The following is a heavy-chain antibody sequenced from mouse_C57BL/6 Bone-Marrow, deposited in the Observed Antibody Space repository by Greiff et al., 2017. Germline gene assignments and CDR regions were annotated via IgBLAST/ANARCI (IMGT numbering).Heavy chain of an antibody. CDR3: ARAGTGYAMDY. V-gene: IGHV1-85*01. D-gene: IGHD3-3*01. CDR2: IDPRDGST. J-gene: IGHJ4*01. CDR1: GYTFTSYD. Sequence: VQLQQSGPELVKPGASVKLSCKASGYTFTSYDINWVKQRPGQGLEWIGWIDPRDGSTKYNEKFKVKATLTVDTSSSTAYMELHSLTSEDSAVYFCARAGTGYAMDYWGQGTSVTVSS.